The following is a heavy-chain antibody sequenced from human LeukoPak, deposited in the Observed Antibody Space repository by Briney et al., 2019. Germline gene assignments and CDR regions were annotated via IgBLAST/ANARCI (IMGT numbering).Heavy chain of an antibody. CDR2: INSDGSIT. J-gene: IGHJ6*02. Sequence: GGSLRLSCAASGFTFTTYWMHWVRRAPGKGLGWVSHINSDGSITSYADSVKGRFTISRDNAKNTLYLQMNSLRAEDTAVYYCARDAVDTANAVWGQGTTVTVSS. CDR3: ARDAVDTANAV. D-gene: IGHD5-18*01. CDR1: GFTFTTYW. V-gene: IGHV3-74*01.